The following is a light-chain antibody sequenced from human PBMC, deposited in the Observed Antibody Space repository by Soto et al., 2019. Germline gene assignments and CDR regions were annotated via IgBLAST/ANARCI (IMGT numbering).Light chain of an antibody. CDR3: HHYNTYPLT. V-gene: IGKV1-5*01. CDR1: QSISSR. J-gene: IGKJ4*01. Sequence: DIQMTQSPSTLFASVGDRVTITCRASQSISSRLAWSQQKPGKAPKLLIFDASSLESGVPSRFSGSGSGTEFTLTISSLQPDDFATYYCHHYNTYPLTFGGGTKVEIK. CDR2: DAS.